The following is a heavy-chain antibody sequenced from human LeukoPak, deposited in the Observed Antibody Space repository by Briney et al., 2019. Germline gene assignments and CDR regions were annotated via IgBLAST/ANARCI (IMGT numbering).Heavy chain of an antibody. J-gene: IGHJ4*02. V-gene: IGHV1-18*01. D-gene: IGHD5-18*01. CDR3: ARAGGGYSYGFYGAFDY. CDR2: ISAYNGNT. Sequence: GASVTVSCKASGYTFTSYGISWVRQAPGQGLEWMGWISAYNGNTNYAQKLQGRVTMTTDTSTSTAYMELRSLRSDDTAVYYCARAGGGYSYGFYGAFDYWGQGTLVTVSS. CDR1: GYTFTSYG.